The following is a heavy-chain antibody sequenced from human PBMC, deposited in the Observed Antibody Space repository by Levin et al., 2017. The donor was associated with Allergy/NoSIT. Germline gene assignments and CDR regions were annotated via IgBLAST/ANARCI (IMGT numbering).Heavy chain of an antibody. CDR3: AYSSSFRQANWYFDL. D-gene: IGHD6-6*01. Sequence: GGSLRLSCAASGFTVSSNYMSWVRQAPGKGLEWVSVIYSGGSTYYAHSVKGRFTISRDNSKNTLYLQMNSLRAEDTAVYYCAYSSSFRQANWYFDLWGRGTLVTVSS. CDR1: GFTVSSNY. CDR2: IYSGGST. J-gene: IGHJ2*01. V-gene: IGHV3-53*01.